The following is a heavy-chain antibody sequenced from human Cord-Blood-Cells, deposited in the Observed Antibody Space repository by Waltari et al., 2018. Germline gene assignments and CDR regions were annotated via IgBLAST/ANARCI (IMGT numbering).Heavy chain of an antibody. D-gene: IGHD3-22*01. J-gene: IGHJ5*02. V-gene: IGHV1-69*10. Sequence: GQGLEWMGGNIPILGIANYAQKFQGRVTITADESTSTAYMELSSLRSEDTAVYYCARDYYDSSGYYWFDPWGQGTLVTVSS. CDR3: ARDYYDSSGYYWFDP. CDR2: NIPILGIA.